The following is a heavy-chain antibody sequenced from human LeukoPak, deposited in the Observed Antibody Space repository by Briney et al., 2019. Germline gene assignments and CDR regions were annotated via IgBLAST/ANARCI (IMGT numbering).Heavy chain of an antibody. CDR3: AREGRPNAFDI. V-gene: IGHV3-7*01. CDR1: GFTFSSYW. J-gene: IGHJ3*02. Sequence: GGSLRLSCAASGFTFSSYWMSWVRQAPGRGLEWVANINQDVSVKNSVDSVKGRFTISRDNAKNSLYLHMNSLRVEDTAVYYCAREGRPNAFDIWGQGTMVTVSS. CDR2: INQDVSVK.